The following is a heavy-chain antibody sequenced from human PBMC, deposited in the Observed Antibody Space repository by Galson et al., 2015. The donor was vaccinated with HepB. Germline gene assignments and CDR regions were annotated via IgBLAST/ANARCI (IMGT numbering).Heavy chain of an antibody. Sequence: LSLTCTVSGGSISSYYWSWIRQPPGKGLEWIGYIYYSGSTNYNPSLKSRVTISVDTSKNQFSLKLSSVTAADTAVYYCARTRLAVAVAFDIWGQGTMVTVSS. J-gene: IGHJ3*02. CDR3: ARTRLAVAVAFDI. CDR1: GGSISSYY. D-gene: IGHD6-19*01. CDR2: IYYSGST. V-gene: IGHV4-59*08.